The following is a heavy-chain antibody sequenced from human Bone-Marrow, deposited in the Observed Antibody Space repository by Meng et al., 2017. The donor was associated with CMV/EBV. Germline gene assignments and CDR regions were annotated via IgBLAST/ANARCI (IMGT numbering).Heavy chain of an antibody. CDR2: IYSRGST. CDR1: GGSISSSSYY. Sequence: ESLKISCTVSGGSISSSSYYWDWIRQPPGKGLEWIGNIYSRGSTNYNPSLKSRVTISVDTSKNQSSLRLSSVTAADTAVYYCARQTNDFWSDDPRGWFDPWGQGTLVTVSS. J-gene: IGHJ5*02. V-gene: IGHV4-39*01. CDR3: ARQTNDFWSDDPRGWFDP. D-gene: IGHD3-3*01.